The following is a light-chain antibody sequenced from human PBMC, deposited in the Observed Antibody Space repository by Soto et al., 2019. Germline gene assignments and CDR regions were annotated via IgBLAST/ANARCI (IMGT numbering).Light chain of an antibody. V-gene: IGKV1-39*01. J-gene: IGKJ1*01. CDR1: QSISSF. CDR2: AAT. CDR3: QHTYTTPRT. Sequence: DIQMTQSPSSLSASVGDRVTITCRASQSISSFLNWYQQKPGEAPKLLIYAATSLHSGVPFRFSGSGSATDFTLTISSLQPEDFATYYCQHTYTTPRTFGQGTTVEI.